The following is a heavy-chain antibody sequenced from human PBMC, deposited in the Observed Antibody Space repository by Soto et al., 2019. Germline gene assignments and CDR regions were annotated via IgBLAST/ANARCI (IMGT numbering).Heavy chain of an antibody. CDR3: AREYCGGDCYSGYYYGMDV. CDR1: GGTFSSYA. CDR2: IIPIFGTA. J-gene: IGHJ6*02. V-gene: IGHV1-69*12. D-gene: IGHD2-21*02. Sequence: QVQLVQSGAEVKKPGSSVKVSCKASGGTFSSYAISWVRQAPGQGLEWMGGIIPIFGTANYAQKFQGRVTITADECTSTAYMELSSLRSEDTAVYYCAREYCGGDCYSGYYYGMDVWGQGTTVTVSS.